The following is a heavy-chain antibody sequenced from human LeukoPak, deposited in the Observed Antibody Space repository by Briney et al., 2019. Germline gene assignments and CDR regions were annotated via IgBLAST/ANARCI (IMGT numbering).Heavy chain of an antibody. D-gene: IGHD3-10*01. CDR2: ISSGGKSI. CDR1: IFTPSIIN. CDR3: VIDLRGGHSA. J-gene: IGHJ5*02. Sequence: EGSLRLSCVASIFTPSIINMNWVRQAPGKGLQWVSYISSGGKSIYYAESVQGRFTISRDNAQNSLYLQMNNLRDEDTAVYYCVIDLRGGHSAWGQGTLVTVSS. V-gene: IGHV3-48*02.